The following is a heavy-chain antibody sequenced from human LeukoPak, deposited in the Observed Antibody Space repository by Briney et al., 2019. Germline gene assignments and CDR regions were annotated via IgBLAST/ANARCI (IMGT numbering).Heavy chain of an antibody. D-gene: IGHD2-21*02. J-gene: IGHJ6*02. CDR2: IYHSGGT. V-gene: IGHV4-4*02. CDR1: GASISSSNW. CDR3: ARDHTSLAYCGGDCYSLRAARTYYYYYGMDV. Sequence: PSETLSLTCAVSGASISSSNWWSWVRQPPGRGLEWIGEIYHSGGTNYTPSLKSRVTTSIDTSKNQFSLKLSSVTAADTAVYYCARDHTSLAYCGGDCYSLRAARTYYYYYGMDVWGQGTTVTVSS.